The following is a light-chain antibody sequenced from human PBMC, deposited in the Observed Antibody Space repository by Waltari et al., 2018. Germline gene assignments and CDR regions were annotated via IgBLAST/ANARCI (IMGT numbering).Light chain of an antibody. CDR1: QSVNNK. CDR3: QQYSDWPLT. Sequence: EIVMTQSPATLSVSPGERVTLSWRASQSVNNKLAWYQQKPGQAPRLLIYDASTRATGIPTIFSGSGSGTEFTITISSLQSEDFAVYYCQQYSDWPLTFGGGTKVEIK. V-gene: IGKV3-15*01. J-gene: IGKJ4*01. CDR2: DAS.